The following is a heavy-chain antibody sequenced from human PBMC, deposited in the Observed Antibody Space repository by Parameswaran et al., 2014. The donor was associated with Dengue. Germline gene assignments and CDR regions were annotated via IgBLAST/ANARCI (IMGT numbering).Heavy chain of an antibody. D-gene: IGHD1-26*01. V-gene: IGHV3-11*05. Sequence: RWIRQPPGKGLEWVSYISSSSSYTNYADSVKGRFTISRDNAKNSLYLQMNSLRAEDTAVYYCARDPGLLGGSSDYWGQGTLVTVSS. CDR3: ARDPGLLGGSSDY. J-gene: IGHJ4*02. CDR2: ISSSSSYT.